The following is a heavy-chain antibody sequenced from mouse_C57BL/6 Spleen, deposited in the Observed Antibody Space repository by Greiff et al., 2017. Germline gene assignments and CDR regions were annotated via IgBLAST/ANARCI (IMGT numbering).Heavy chain of an antibody. J-gene: IGHJ1*03. D-gene: IGHD1-1*01. V-gene: IGHV3-6*01. Sequence: EVKLQESGPGLVKPSQSLSLTCSVTGYSITSGYYWNWIRQFPGNKLEWMGYISYDGSNNYNPSLKNRISITRDTSKNQFFLKLNSVTTEDTATYYCARDYYGSSCYWYFDVWGTGTTVTVSS. CDR2: ISYDGSN. CDR1: GYSITSGYY. CDR3: ARDYYGSSCYWYFDV.